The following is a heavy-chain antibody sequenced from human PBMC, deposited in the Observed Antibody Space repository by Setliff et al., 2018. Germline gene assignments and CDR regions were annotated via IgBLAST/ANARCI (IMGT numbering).Heavy chain of an antibody. J-gene: IGHJ6*03. D-gene: IGHD2-2*01. CDR2: INAGNGNT. Sequence: ASVKVSCKASGYTFTSYAMHWVRQAPGQRLEWMGWINAGNGNTKYSQKFQGRVTITRDTSASTAYMELSSLRSGDTAVYYCARDGFEIVVVPAAIYYYYYTDVWGKGTTVTVSS. V-gene: IGHV1-3*01. CDR3: ARDGFEIVVVPAAIYYYYYTDV. CDR1: GYTFTSYA.